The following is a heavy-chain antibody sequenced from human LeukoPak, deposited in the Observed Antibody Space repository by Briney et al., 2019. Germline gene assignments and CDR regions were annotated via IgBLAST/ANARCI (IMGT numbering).Heavy chain of an antibody. CDR1: GFTFSSYE. V-gene: IGHV3-21*01. CDR3: ARGGTGATRDDTFDI. D-gene: IGHD1-7*01. Sequence: GGSLRLSCAASGFTFSSYEMNWVRQAPGKGLEWVSSISSSSGHIFYADSVKGRFTISRDNAKNSLYLQMNSLRAEDTAVYYCARGGTGATRDDTFDIWGQGAMVTVPS. J-gene: IGHJ3*02. CDR2: ISSSSGHI.